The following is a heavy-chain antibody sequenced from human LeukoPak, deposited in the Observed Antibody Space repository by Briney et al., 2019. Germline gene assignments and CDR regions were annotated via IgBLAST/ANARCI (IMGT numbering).Heavy chain of an antibody. D-gene: IGHD6-13*01. V-gene: IGHV3-48*03. J-gene: IGHJ4*02. CDR1: GFTFSSYE. CDR3: ARFWTYSSSWYIFDY. Sequence: PGGSLRLSCAASGFTFSSYEMNWVRQAPGKGLEWVSYISSSGSTIYYADSVKGRFTISRDSAKNSLYLQMNSLRAEDTAVYYCARFWTYSSSWYIFDYWGQGTLVTVSS. CDR2: ISSSGSTI.